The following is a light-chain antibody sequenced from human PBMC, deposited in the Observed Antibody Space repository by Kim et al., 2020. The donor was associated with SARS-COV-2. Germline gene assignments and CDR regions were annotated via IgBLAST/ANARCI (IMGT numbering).Light chain of an antibody. CDR3: QQYGSSTGVIT. V-gene: IGKV3-20*01. CDR2: GAS. Sequence: EIVLTQSPGTLSLSPGERATLSCRASQSVSSSYLAWYQQKPGQAPRLLIYGASSRATGIPDWFSGSGSGTDFTLTISRLEPEDFAVYYCQQYGSSTGVITFGQGTRLEIK. CDR1: QSVSSSY. J-gene: IGKJ5*01.